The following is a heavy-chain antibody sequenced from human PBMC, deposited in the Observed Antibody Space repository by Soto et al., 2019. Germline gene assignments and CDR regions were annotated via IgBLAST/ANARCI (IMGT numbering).Heavy chain of an antibody. J-gene: IGHJ6*02. CDR2: ISGSGGST. CDR3: AKDAREHRHYYYGMDV. Sequence: GGSLRLSCAASGFTFSSYAMSWVRQAPGKGLEWVSAISGSGGSTYYADSVKGRFTISRDNSKNTLYLQMNSLRAEDTAVYYCAKDAREHRHYYYGMDVWGQGTTVTVSS. V-gene: IGHV3-23*01. CDR1: GFTFSSYA. D-gene: IGHD1-26*01.